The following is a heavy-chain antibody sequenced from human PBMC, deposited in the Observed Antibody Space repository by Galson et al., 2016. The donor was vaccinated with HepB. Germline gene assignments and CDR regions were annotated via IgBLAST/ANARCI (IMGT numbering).Heavy chain of an antibody. CDR1: GLNFWTYW. Sequence: SLRLSCAASGLNFWTYWMTWVRQAPGKGPEWVASISHDGRDQRYVDSVKGRFTISRDNARNSLYLQMNSVRVDDTALYYCAQYGGLVDSWGQGTLVTVSS. J-gene: IGHJ4*02. D-gene: IGHD3-16*01. V-gene: IGHV3-7*01. CDR3: AQYGGLVDS. CDR2: ISHDGRDQ.